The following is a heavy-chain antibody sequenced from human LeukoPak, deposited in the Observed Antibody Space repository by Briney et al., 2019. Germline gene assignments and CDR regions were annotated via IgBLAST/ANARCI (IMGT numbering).Heavy chain of an antibody. Sequence: PGGSLRLSCAASGFTFSSYSMNWVRQAPGKGLEWVSSISSSISYIYYADSVKGRFTISRDNAKNSLYLQMNSLRAEDTAVYYCARVPGRELRYFDWLLYRDYYFDYWGQGTLVTVSS. V-gene: IGHV3-21*01. CDR3: ARVPGRELRYFDWLLYRDYYFDY. CDR2: ISSSISYI. CDR1: GFTFSSYS. J-gene: IGHJ4*02. D-gene: IGHD3-9*01.